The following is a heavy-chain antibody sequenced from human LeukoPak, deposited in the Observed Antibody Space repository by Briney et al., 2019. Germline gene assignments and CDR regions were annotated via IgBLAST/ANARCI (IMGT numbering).Heavy chain of an antibody. CDR1: GFTFSSYS. V-gene: IGHV3-30*02. J-gene: IGHJ6*03. Sequence: PGGSLRLSCAASGFTFSSYSMHWVRQAPGKGLEWVAFIRYDGSNKYYADSVKGRFTISRDNSKNTLYLQMNSLRAEDTAVYYCANNKVQYYYYMDVWGKGTTVTISS. CDR2: IRYDGSNK. CDR3: ANNKVQYYYYMDV.